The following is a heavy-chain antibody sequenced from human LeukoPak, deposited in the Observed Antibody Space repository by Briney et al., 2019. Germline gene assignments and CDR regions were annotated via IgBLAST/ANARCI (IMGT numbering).Heavy chain of an antibody. V-gene: IGHV4-34*01. J-gene: IGHJ5*02. CDR2: INHSGST. D-gene: IGHD3-10*01. CDR1: GGSFSGYS. CDR3: ARGRSNYGP. Sequence: PSETLSLTCAVHGGSFSGYSWSWIRQPPGKGLEWIGVINHSGSTNYNPSLKSRVTISVDTSKNQFSLNLSSVTAADTAVYYCARGRSNYGPWGQGTLVTVSS.